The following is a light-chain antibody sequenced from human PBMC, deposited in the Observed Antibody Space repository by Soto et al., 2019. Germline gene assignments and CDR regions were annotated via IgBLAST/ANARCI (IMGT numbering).Light chain of an antibody. CDR3: QKSNGAPFT. CDR2: GAS. Sequence: DIQMTQSPSSLSASVGDRVTITCRASLGISNYLAWYQQKPGKTPNLLIFGASTLQSGVPSRFSGSGSGTDFTLTISSLQPEAVATYYCQKSNGAPFTFGHGAKVHI. J-gene: IGKJ3*01. V-gene: IGKV1-27*01. CDR1: LGISNY.